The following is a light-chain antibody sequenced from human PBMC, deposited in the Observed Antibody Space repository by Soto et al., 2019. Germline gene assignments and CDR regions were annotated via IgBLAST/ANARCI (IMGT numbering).Light chain of an antibody. CDR2: GTS. J-gene: IGKJ2*01. V-gene: IGKV3-15*01. CDR1: QSVSSN. Sequence: ELVMTQSPATLSMSPGERATLSCRASQSVSSNLAWYQQKPGQAPRLLIYGTSTRATGIPARFSGSGSGTEFTLIISSLQSEDFAVYYCQQYNNWPPYTFGQGTKVEIK. CDR3: QQYNNWPPYT.